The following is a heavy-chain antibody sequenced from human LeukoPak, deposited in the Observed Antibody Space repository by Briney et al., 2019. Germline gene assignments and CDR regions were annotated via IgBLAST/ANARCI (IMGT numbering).Heavy chain of an antibody. CDR1: GFTFGDYA. J-gene: IGHJ4*02. D-gene: IGHD1-26*01. CDR2: IRRNTYGGTT. V-gene: IGHV3-49*04. CDR3: ATLRGGTYYTFVY. Sequence: GGSLRLSCTASGFTFGDYALSWVRQAPGKGLEWVGFIRRNTYGGTTEYAASVKGRFTISRDDSKSIAYLQMNSLKTEDTSVHYCATLRGGTYYTFVYWGQGTLVTVSS.